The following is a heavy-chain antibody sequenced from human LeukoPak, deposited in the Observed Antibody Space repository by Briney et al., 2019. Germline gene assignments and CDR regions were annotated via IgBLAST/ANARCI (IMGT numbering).Heavy chain of an antibody. J-gene: IGHJ3*02. CDR2: IYYSGST. CDR1: GGSISSSSYY. Sequence: SETLSLTCTVSGGSISSSSYYWGWIRQPPGKGLEWIGSIYYSGSTYYNPSLKSRVTISVDTPKNQFSLKLSSVTAADTAVYYCARLTIFGVIIVNDAFDIWGQGTMVTVSS. D-gene: IGHD3-3*01. CDR3: ARLTIFGVIIVNDAFDI. V-gene: IGHV4-39*01.